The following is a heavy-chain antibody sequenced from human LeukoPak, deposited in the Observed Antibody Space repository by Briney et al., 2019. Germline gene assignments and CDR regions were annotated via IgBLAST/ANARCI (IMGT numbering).Heavy chain of an antibody. V-gene: IGHV3-9*01. D-gene: IGHD5-24*01. J-gene: IGHJ2*01. CDR1: GFTFSSYS. CDR2: INWKTGNG. CDR3: TRRAARWQFDL. Sequence: GGSLRLSCAASGFTFSSYSMNWVRQAPGRGLEWVSGINWKTGNGIYADSVKGRFTISRDNAKNSLYLQMSSLRAEDTALYYCTRRAARWQFDLWGRGTLLTVSS.